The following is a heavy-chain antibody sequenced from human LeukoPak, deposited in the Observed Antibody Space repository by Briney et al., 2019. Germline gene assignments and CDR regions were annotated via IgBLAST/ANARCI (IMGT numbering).Heavy chain of an antibody. Sequence: GASVKVSCKASGYTFTGYYMHWVRQAPGQGLEWMGWINPNSGGTNYAQKFQGRVTMTRDTSISTAYMELSSLRSEDTAVYYCARGRDQLLSHTKYYYYYYMDVWGKGTTVTVSS. CDR3: ARGRDQLLSHTKYYYYYYMDV. D-gene: IGHD2-2*01. CDR2: INPNSGGT. V-gene: IGHV1-2*02. CDR1: GYTFTGYY. J-gene: IGHJ6*03.